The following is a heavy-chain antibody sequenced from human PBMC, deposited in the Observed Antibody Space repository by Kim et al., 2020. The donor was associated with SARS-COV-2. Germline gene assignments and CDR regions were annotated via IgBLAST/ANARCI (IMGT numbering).Heavy chain of an antibody. CDR3: GRNCVYLDV. J-gene: IGHJ6*03. CDR1: GASINNNY. D-gene: IGHD2-21*01. CDR2: IHSTGTT. V-gene: IGHV4-59*08. Sequence: SETLSLTCTVSGASINNNYWTWIRQSPEKGLEWIGYIHSTGTTEYNPSLEGRVTLSIDTSRNQFSLTLRSVTAADTAMYCCGRNCVYLDVWGKGPTVPVS.